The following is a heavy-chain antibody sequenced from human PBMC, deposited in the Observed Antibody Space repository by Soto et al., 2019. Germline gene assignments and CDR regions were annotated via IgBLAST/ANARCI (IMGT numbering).Heavy chain of an antibody. D-gene: IGHD1-7*01. CDR3: ARPTSTGTTSGYYFDY. J-gene: IGHJ4*02. CDR1: GGTFSSYP. Sequence: QVQLVQSGAEVKKPGSSVKVSCKASGGTFSSYPISWVRQAPGQGLEWMGRIIPILDITDYAQRFQGRVTITADKSTSTAYMERSSLSSDDTAVYYFARPTSTGTTSGYYFDYWGQGTLVTVSS. CDR2: IIPILDIT. V-gene: IGHV1-69*02.